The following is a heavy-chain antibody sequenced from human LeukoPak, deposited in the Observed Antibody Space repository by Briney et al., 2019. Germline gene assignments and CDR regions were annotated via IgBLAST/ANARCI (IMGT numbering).Heavy chain of an antibody. Sequence: PGGSLRLSCAASGFTFSDYAMSWVRQAPGKGLEWVSSISGSGAYTYYADSVKGRFTISRDNSKNTLYLQMNSLRAEDTAVYYCARDFTGGYCGGDCSDAFDIWGQGTMVTVSS. J-gene: IGHJ3*02. D-gene: IGHD2-21*02. V-gene: IGHV3-23*01. CDR3: ARDFTGGYCGGDCSDAFDI. CDR2: ISGSGAYT. CDR1: GFTFSDYA.